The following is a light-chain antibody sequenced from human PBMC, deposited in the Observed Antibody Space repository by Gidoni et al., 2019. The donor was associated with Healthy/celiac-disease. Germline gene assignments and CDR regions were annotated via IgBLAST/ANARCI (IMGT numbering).Light chain of an antibody. CDR3: QQSYSTLWT. Sequence: DIQMTQSPSSLSASVGDRVTITCRASQSISSYLPWYQQKPGKAPKLLIYAASSLQSGVPSRFSGSGSGTDFTLTISSLQPEDFATYYCQQSYSTLWTFXXXTKVEIK. J-gene: IGKJ1*01. CDR2: AAS. V-gene: IGKV1-39*01. CDR1: QSISSY.